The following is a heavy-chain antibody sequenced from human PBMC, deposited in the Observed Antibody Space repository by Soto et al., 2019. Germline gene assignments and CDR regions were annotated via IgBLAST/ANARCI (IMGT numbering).Heavy chain of an antibody. CDR3: AISRRPGCYYFHT. CDR2: IIPYNGHT. Sequence: QIQLVQTGAEVKKPGAALYVSCKASVYTFSTYCLSWELQAPGQGLEWMGWIIPYNGHTNYAPSLLCRLIVTADTSTDKADMELRTVTSNDTAMYYGAISRRPGCYYFHTWGQGA. CDR1: VYTFSTYC. J-gene: IGHJ1*01. D-gene: IGHD3-10*02. V-gene: IGHV1-18*04.